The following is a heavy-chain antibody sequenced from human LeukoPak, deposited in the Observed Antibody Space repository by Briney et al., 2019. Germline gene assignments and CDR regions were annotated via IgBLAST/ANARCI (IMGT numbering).Heavy chain of an antibody. Sequence: SETLSLTCTVSGGFISGYYWSWIRQPPGKGLEWIGYIYYSGTTNYNPSLKSRVTISVDTSKNQFSLKLSSVTAADTAVYYCARGGGYGDYLYYYGMDVWGQGTTVTVSS. CDR3: ARGGGYGDYLYYYGMDV. CDR2: IYYSGTT. V-gene: IGHV4-59*01. CDR1: GGFISGYY. J-gene: IGHJ6*02. D-gene: IGHD4-17*01.